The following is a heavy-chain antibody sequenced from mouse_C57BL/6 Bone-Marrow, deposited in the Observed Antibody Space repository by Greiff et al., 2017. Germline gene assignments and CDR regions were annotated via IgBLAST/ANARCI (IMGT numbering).Heavy chain of an antibody. CDR3: ARSFSYWYFDY. CDR1: GYTFTSYW. V-gene: IGHV1-50*01. Sequence: QVQLQQSGAELVKPGASVKLSCKASGYTFTSYWMQWVKQRPGQGLEWIGEIDPSDSYTNYNQKFEGKATLTVDTSSSTAYMQLSSLTSEDSAVYYCARSFSYWYFDYWGQGTTLTVSS. CDR2: IDPSDSYT. J-gene: IGHJ2*01. D-gene: IGHD2-10*01.